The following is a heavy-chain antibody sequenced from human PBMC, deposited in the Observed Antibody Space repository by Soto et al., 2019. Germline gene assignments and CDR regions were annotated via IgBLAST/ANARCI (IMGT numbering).Heavy chain of an antibody. CDR1: GFTFSSYA. D-gene: IGHD2-2*02. Sequence: LRRSCSASGFTFSSYAMHWVRQAPGKGLEYVSAISSNGGSTYYADSVKGRFTISRDNSKNTLYLQMSSLRAEDTAVYYCVKDPHCSSTSCYTGWFDPWGQGTLVTVSS. J-gene: IGHJ5*02. V-gene: IGHV3-64D*06. CDR3: VKDPHCSSTSCYTGWFDP. CDR2: ISSNGGST.